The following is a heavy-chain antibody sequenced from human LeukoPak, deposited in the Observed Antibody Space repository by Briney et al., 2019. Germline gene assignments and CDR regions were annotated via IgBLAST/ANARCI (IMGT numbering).Heavy chain of an antibody. J-gene: IGHJ4*02. D-gene: IGHD5-18*01. Sequence: PSETLSLTCTVSGGSISSGDYYWSWIRQPPGKGLEWIGYIYYSGSTYYNPSLKSRVTISVDTSKNQFSLKLSSVTAADTAVYYCASSHGDSYGIDYWGQGTLVTVSS. V-gene: IGHV4-30-4*01. CDR3: ASSHGDSYGIDY. CDR1: GGSISSGDYY. CDR2: IYYSGST.